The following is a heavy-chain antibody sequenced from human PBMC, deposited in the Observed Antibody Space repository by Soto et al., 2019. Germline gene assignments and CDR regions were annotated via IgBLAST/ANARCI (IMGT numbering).Heavy chain of an antibody. D-gene: IGHD3-9*01. CDR3: ARHGVGDILTGQPDY. CDR2: IYPGDSDT. CDR1: GYSFSTNW. Sequence: GESLKISCKGSGYSFSTNWIGWVRQMPGKGLEWMGIIYPGDSDTRYSPSFRGQVTISADKSISTAYLQWSSLKASDSAMYYCARHGVGDILTGQPDYWGQGTLVTVSS. J-gene: IGHJ4*02. V-gene: IGHV5-51*01.